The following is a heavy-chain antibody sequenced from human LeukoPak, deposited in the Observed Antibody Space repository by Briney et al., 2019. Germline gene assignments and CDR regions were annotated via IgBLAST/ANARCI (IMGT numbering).Heavy chain of an antibody. CDR1: GYGFTSYW. D-gene: IGHD4-23*01. V-gene: IGHV5-51*01. J-gene: IGHJ4*02. CDR2: IYPGDSDT. CDR3: ARPEGYGGNSGGFDY. Sequence: GESLKISCKGSGYGFTSYWIGWVRQMPGKGLEWMGIIYPGDSDTRYSLSFQGQVTVSADKSISTAYLQWSSLKASDTAMYYCARPEGYGGNSGGFDYWGQGTLVTVSS.